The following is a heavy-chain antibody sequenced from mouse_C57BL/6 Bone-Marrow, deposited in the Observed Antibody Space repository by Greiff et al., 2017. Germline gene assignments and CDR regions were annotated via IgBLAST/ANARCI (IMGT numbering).Heavy chain of an antibody. D-gene: IGHD1-1*01. V-gene: IGHV1-76*01. CDR1: GYTFTDYY. J-gene: IGHJ1*03. CDR3: ARSSSTVVAPSRYFEV. Sequence: QVQLQQSGAELVRPGASVKLSCKASGYTFTDYYINWVKQRPGQGLEWIARIYPGSGNTYYNEKFKGKATLTAEKSSSTAYMQLSSLTSEDSAVYFCARSSSTVVAPSRYFEVWGTGTTVTVSS. CDR2: IYPGSGNT.